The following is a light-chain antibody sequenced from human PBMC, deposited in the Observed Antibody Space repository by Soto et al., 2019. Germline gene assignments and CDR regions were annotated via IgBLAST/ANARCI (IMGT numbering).Light chain of an antibody. V-gene: IGKV3-20*01. CDR1: QSVSSSY. J-gene: IGKJ4*01. Sequence: EIVLTQSPGTLSLSPGERATLSCRASQSVSSSYLAWYQQKPGQAPRLLIYGASSRATGIPDRFSGSGSGTDFNLTISRLEHEDFEVYYCQQYGAFGGGTKVEIK. CDR3: QQYGA. CDR2: GAS.